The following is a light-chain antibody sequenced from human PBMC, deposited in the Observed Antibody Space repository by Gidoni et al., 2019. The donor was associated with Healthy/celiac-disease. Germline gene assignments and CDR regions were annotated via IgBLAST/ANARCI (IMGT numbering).Light chain of an antibody. CDR3: QQYNRYHVG. J-gene: IGKJ1*01. CDR2: KAS. V-gene: IGKV1-5*03. CDR1: QSISSW. Sequence: DIQMTQSPSTLSASVGDRVTITCRASQSISSWLAWYQQKPGKAPKLLIYKASSLESGVPSRFSGSGSGTEFTLTISSLQPDDFATYYCQQYNRYHVGFGQGTKVEIK.